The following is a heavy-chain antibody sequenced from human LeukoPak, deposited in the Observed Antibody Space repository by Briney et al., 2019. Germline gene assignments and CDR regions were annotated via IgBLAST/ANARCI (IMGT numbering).Heavy chain of an antibody. CDR3: ARVSLLRAWPSLDY. J-gene: IGHJ4*02. Sequence: GGSLRLSCAASGFTFSSHSMNWVRQAPGKGLEWVSSISSSSSYIYYADSVKGRFTISRDNAKNSLYLQMNSLRAEDTAVYYCARVSLLRAWPSLDYWGQGTLVTVSS. CDR2: ISSSSSYI. V-gene: IGHV3-21*01. CDR1: GFTFSSHS. D-gene: IGHD5-12*01.